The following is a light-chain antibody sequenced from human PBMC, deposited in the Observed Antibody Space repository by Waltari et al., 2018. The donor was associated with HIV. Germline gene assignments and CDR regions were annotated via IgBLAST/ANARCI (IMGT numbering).Light chain of an antibody. Sequence: DIQIPNSPSTRPPPVGDGATITCRASQTSNSWLAWYQQKPGKAPKLLIYKASSLESGVPSRFSGSGSGTDFTLTISSLQPDDSATYYCQQYNNYPLTFGGGTRLEIK. CDR3: QQYNNYPLT. CDR1: QTSNSW. V-gene: IGKV1-5*03. CDR2: KAS. J-gene: IGKJ4*01.